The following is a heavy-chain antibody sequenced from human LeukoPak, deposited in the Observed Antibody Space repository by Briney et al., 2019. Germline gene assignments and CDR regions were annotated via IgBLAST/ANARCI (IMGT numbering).Heavy chain of an antibody. Sequence: PGGSLRLSCGASGFTFSSYSMNWVRQAPGKGVEWVSSISSTSSTIYYADSVKGRFTISRDNARNSLYLQMNSLWAEDTAVYYCASGTGYSYGYSGSRAYYFDYWGQGTLVTVSS. J-gene: IGHJ4*02. CDR1: GFTFSSYS. V-gene: IGHV3-48*01. CDR2: ISSTSSTI. D-gene: IGHD5-18*01. CDR3: ASGTGYSYGYSGSRAYYFDY.